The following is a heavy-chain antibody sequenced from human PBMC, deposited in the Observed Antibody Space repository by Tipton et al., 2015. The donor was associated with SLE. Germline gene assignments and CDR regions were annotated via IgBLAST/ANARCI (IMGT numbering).Heavy chain of an antibody. CDR2: IYYSGSTYSGST. CDR3: ARLGGSYLDY. V-gene: IGHV4-39*01. J-gene: IGHJ4*02. Sequence: TLSLTCTVSGGSISSSSNYWGWIRQPPGKGLEWIGSIYYSGSTYSGSTYYNPSLKSRVTISVDTSKNQFSLKLSSVTAADTAVYYCARLGGSYLDYWGQGTLVTVSS. CDR1: GGSISSSSNY. D-gene: IGHD3-16*01.